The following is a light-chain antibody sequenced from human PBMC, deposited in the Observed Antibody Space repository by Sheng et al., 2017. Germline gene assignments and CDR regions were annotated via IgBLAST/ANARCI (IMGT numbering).Light chain of an antibody. CDR1: SSNIGAGYD. CDR2: GNS. V-gene: IGLV1-40*01. Sequence: QSALTQPPSVSGAPGQRVIISCTGSSSNIGAGYDVHWYQQLPGTAPKLLIYGNSNRPSGVPDRFSGSKSGTSASLAITGLQAEDEADYYCQSYDSSLSGVVFGGGTKLTVL. CDR3: QSYDSSLSGVV. J-gene: IGLJ2*01.